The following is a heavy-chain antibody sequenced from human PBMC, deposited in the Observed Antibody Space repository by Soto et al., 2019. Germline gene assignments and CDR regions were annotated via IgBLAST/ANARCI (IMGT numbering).Heavy chain of an antibody. CDR3: ATSRMSIEVAGETEYDFDY. J-gene: IGHJ4*01. CDR1: GYLFTGYY. V-gene: IGHV1-2*04. D-gene: IGHD6-19*01. Sequence: GDSVQDTCTASGYLFTGYYMHWVRQAPGQGLEWMGWINPNSGDTNYTQKFQGWVTMTRDTSISTAYMKLSRLRSDDTAVYYCATSRMSIEVAGETEYDFDYGG. CDR2: INPNSGDT.